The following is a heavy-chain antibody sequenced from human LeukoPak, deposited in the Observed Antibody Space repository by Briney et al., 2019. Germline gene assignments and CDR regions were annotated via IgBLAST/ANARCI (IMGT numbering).Heavy chain of an antibody. Sequence: GGSLRLSCAASGFTFSSYGMHWVRQAPGKGLEWVAVISYDGSNKYYADSVKGRFTISRDNSKNTLYLQMNSPRAEDTAVYYCAKDVPGDYWGQGTLVTVSS. CDR1: GFTFSSYG. V-gene: IGHV3-30*18. CDR2: ISYDGSNK. J-gene: IGHJ4*02. CDR3: AKDVPGDY.